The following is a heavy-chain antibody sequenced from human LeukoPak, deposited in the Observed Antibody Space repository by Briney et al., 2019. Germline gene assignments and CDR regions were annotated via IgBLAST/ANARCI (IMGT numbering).Heavy chain of an antibody. V-gene: IGHV4-4*07. CDR2: IYTSGST. D-gene: IGHD6-13*01. CDR3: ARDGRRAAGRGYHSNWFDP. Sequence: SETLSLTCTVSGGSISSYYWSWIRQPAGKGLEWIGRIYTSGSTNYNPSLKSRVTMSVDTSKNQFSLKLSSVTAADTAAYYCARDGRRAAGRGYHSNWFDPWGQGTLVTVSS. CDR1: GGSISSYY. J-gene: IGHJ5*02.